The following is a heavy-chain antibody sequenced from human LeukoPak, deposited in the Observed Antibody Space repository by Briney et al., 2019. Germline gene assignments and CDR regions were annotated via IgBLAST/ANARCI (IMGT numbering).Heavy chain of an antibody. CDR2: INQDGSEK. Sequence: GGSLRLSCAASGFTFTTYWINWVRQAPGKGLEWVAVINQDGSEKYYVDSVRGRFTISRDNAKNSLYLQMNSLRAEDTAVYYCARDFRNAGDYWGQGTLVTVSS. CDR3: ARDFRNAGDY. V-gene: IGHV3-7*01. J-gene: IGHJ4*02. CDR1: GFTFTTYW. D-gene: IGHD1-14*01.